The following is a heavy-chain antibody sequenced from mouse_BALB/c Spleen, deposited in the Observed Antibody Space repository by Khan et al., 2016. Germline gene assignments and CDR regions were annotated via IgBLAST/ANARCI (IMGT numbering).Heavy chain of an antibody. Sequence: VQLQQPGAELVKPGASVKLSCTASGFNIKDTYMHWVKQRPEQGLEWIGRIDPANGNTKYDPKFQGKATITADTSSNTTYQQLSSLTSEDPAVYYCARGDPSSAMDYCGQGTSVTVSS. CDR1: GFNIKDTY. V-gene: IGHV14-3*02. CDR3: ARGDPSSAMDY. CDR2: IDPANGNT. D-gene: IGHD3-3*01. J-gene: IGHJ4*01.